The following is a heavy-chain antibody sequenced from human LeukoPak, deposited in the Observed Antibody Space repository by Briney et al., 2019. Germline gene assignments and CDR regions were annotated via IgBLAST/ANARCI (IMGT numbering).Heavy chain of an antibody. CDR2: IIPIFGTA. D-gene: IGHD3-22*01. CDR3: ASIKPAYYYDSSGYGDAFDI. J-gene: IGHJ3*02. Sequence: SVKVSCKASGGTFSSYAISWVRQAPGQGLEWMGGIIPIFGTANYAQKFQGRVTITADESTSTAYMELSSLRSEDTAVYYCASIKPAYYYDSSGYGDAFDIWGQGTMVTVSS. CDR1: GGTFSSYA. V-gene: IGHV1-69*13.